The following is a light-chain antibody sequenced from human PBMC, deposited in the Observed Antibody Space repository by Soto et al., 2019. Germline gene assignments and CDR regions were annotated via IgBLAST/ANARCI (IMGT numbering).Light chain of an antibody. J-gene: IGKJ4*01. V-gene: IGKV3-15*01. CDR1: QSVSSN. Sequence: EIVMTQSPATLSLSPGERATLSCRASQSVSSNLAWYQQKPGQAPSLLIYGAFTRATGIPARFSGSGSGTEFTLTISSLQSEDFAVYYCQQYNNWPLPFGGGTKVEIK. CDR3: QQYNNWPLP. CDR2: GAF.